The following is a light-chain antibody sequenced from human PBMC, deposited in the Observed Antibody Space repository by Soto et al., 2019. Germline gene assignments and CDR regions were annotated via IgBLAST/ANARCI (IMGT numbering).Light chain of an antibody. Sequence: IPLTQSPSSLSASVGDRVTITCRASPAIASFLAWYQQKPGTAPKLLIYGASTLQSGVPSRFSGSRSGTDYTLTIASLQPEDFATYYCQQYNSWPLTFGGGTKVEIK. V-gene: IGKV1-9*01. J-gene: IGKJ4*01. CDR3: QQYNSWPLT. CDR2: GAS. CDR1: PAIASF.